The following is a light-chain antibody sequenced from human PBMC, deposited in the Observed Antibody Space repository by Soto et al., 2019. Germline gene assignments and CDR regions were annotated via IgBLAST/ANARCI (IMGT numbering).Light chain of an antibody. Sequence: QSVLTQPASVSGSPGQSITISCTRTNSDLGSFNFVSWYQQHPGKAPKVMIYEVAKRPSGISDRFSGSKSGNTASLTISGLQVEDEAGYYFCSDAGTRSYRFGPGTKLTVL. V-gene: IGLV2-23*02. CDR2: EVA. J-gene: IGLJ1*01. CDR3: CSDAGTRSYR. CDR1: NSDLGSFNF.